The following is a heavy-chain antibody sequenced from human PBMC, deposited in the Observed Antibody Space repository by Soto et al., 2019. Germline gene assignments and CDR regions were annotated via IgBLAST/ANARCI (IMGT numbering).Heavy chain of an antibody. CDR2: ISGSGGST. CDR1: GFTFSSYA. J-gene: IGHJ5*02. Sequence: GGSLRLSCAASGFTFSSYAMSWVRQAPGKGLEWVSAISGSGGSTYYADSVKGRFTISRDNSKNTLYLQMNSLRAEDSAVYYWAREYMRGGGHPETWGQGTLVTVSS. D-gene: IGHD1-20*01. V-gene: IGHV3-23*01. CDR3: AREYMRGGGHPET.